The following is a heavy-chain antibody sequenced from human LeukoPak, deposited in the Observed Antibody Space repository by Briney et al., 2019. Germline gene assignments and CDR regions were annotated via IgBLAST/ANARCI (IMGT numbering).Heavy chain of an antibody. D-gene: IGHD5-12*01. Sequence: PSETLSPTCTVSGGSISSSSYYWGWIRQPPGKGLEWIGSIYYSGSTYYNPSLKSRVTISVDTSKNQFSLKLSSVTAADTAVYYCARGSGYDFWGAWNWFDPWGQGTLVTVSS. J-gene: IGHJ5*02. V-gene: IGHV4-39*07. CDR2: IYYSGST. CDR1: GGSISSSSYY. CDR3: ARGSGYDFWGAWNWFDP.